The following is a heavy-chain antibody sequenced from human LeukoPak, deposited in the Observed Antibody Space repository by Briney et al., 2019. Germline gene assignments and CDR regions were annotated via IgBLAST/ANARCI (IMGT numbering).Heavy chain of an antibody. D-gene: IGHD3-9*01. V-gene: IGHV1-18*01. Sequence: ASVKVSCKASGGTFSSYAISWVRQAPGQGLEWMGWISAYNGNTNYAQKLQGRVTMTTDTSTSTAYMELRSLRSDDTAVYYCARSPGYYPFDYWGQGTLVTVSS. CDR1: GGTFSSYA. CDR3: ARSPGYYPFDY. J-gene: IGHJ4*02. CDR2: ISAYNGNT.